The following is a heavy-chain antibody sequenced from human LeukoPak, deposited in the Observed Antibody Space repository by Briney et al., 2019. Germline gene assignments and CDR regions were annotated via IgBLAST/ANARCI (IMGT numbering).Heavy chain of an antibody. D-gene: IGHD3-10*01. J-gene: IGHJ4*02. V-gene: IGHV4-38-2*02. Sequence: SETLSLTCTVYGYCISSGYYWGWIRQPPGKGLEWIGSIYHSGNTYYNPSLKSRVTISVDTSKNQFSLKLSSVTAADTAVYYCARVGRGSFDYWGQGTLVTVSS. CDR1: GYCISSGYY. CDR2: IYHSGNT. CDR3: ARVGRGSFDY.